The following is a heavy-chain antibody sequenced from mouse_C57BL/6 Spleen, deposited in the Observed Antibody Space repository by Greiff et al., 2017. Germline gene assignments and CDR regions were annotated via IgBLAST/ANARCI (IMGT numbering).Heavy chain of an antibody. J-gene: IGHJ4*01. Sequence: VQLQQSGPELVKPGASVKISCKASGYAFSSSWMNWVKQRPGKGLEWIGRIYPGDGDTNYNGKFKGKATLTADKSSSTAYMQLSSLTSEDSAVYFCARANYYGSSYGAMDYWGQGTSVTVSS. CDR1: GYAFSSSW. CDR3: ARANYYGSSYGAMDY. CDR2: IYPGDGDT. V-gene: IGHV1-82*01. D-gene: IGHD1-1*01.